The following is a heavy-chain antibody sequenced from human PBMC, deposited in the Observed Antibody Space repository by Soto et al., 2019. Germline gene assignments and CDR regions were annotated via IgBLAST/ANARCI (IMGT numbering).Heavy chain of an antibody. CDR2: ISGSGGST. CDR1: GFTFSSYA. Sequence: GGSLRLSCAASGFTFSSYAMSWVRQSPGKGLEWVSAISGSGGSTYYADSVKGRFTISRDNSKNTLYLQMNSLRAEDTAVYYCAKDRSGGYDLVFFYYGMDVWGQGTTVTVSS. D-gene: IGHD5-12*01. J-gene: IGHJ6*02. V-gene: IGHV3-23*01. CDR3: AKDRSGGYDLVFFYYGMDV.